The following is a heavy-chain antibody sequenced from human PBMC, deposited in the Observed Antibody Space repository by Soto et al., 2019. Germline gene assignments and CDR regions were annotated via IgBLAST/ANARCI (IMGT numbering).Heavy chain of an antibody. CDR3: ARHLSHLKPGWFDP. CDR1: GFTFSSYA. V-gene: IGHV3-30-3*01. J-gene: IGHJ5*02. Sequence: QVQLVESGGSVVQPGRSLRLSCAASGFTFSSYAMHWVRQAPGKGLEWVALISDDGSDKYYADSVKGRFTISRDNSTSALYLQMNSLRPDDTAVYYCARHLSHLKPGWFDPWGQGTLVTVSS. CDR2: ISDDGSDK.